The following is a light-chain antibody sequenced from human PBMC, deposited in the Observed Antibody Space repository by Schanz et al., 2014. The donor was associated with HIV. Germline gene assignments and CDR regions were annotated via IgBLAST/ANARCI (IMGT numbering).Light chain of an antibody. Sequence: DIQMTQSPSSLSASVGDRVTITCQASQDISNYLNWYQQKPGKAPKLLIYDASNLETGVPSRFSGGGSGTDFTFTITSLQPEDYATYFCQHFDSLPIPFGQGTRLEIK. CDR3: QHFDSLPIP. J-gene: IGKJ5*01. V-gene: IGKV1-33*01. CDR2: DAS. CDR1: QDISNY.